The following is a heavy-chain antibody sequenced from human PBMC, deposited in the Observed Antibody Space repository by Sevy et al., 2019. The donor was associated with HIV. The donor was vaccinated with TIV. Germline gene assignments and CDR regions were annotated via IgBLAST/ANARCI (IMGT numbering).Heavy chain of an antibody. J-gene: IGHJ6*02. D-gene: IGHD1-26*01. CDR3: TRREVGATLYYYYGMDV. CDR1: GFTFSGSA. CDR2: IRSKANSYAT. V-gene: IGHV3-73*01. Sequence: GGSLRLSCAASGFTFSGSAMHWVRQASGKGLEWVGRIRSKANSYATAYAVSVKGRFTISRDDSKNTAYLQMNSLKTEDTAVYYCTRREVGATLYYYYGMDVWGQGTTVTVSS.